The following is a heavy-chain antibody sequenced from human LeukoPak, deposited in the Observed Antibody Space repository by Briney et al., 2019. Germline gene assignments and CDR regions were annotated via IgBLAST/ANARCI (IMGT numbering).Heavy chain of an antibody. CDR1: GFIFSGST. Sequence: GGSLRLSCEASGFIFSGSTIHWVRQASGKGLEWVGRIRGKVHNYATSYSASVRGRFTISRNDSKSTVYLQMNSLRAEDTALYYCAKDWTPHNRVYDCLDAWGQGTQVTVSS. CDR3: AKDWTPHNRVYDCLDA. D-gene: IGHD3-16*01. CDR2: IRGKVHNYAT. V-gene: IGHV3-73*01. J-gene: IGHJ5*02.